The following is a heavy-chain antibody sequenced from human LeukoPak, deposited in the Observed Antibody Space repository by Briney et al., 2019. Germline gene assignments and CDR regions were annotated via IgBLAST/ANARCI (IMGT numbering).Heavy chain of an antibody. CDR3: ATRGWGSGSYYDNWFDP. V-gene: IGHV1-24*01. CDR1: GYTLTELS. CDR2: FDPEDGET. D-gene: IGHD3-10*01. J-gene: IGHJ5*02. Sequence: ASVKVSCKVSGYTLTELSMHWVRQAPGKGLEWMGGFDPEDGETIYAQKFQGRVTMTEDTSTDTAYMELSSLRSEDTAVYYCATRGWGSGSYYDNWFDPWGQGTLVTVSS.